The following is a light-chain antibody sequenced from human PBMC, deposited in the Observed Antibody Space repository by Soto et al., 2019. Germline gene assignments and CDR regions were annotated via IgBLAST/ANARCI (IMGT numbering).Light chain of an antibody. CDR3: QTYNSAPLT. J-gene: IGKJ4*01. CDR1: QGIAPY. Sequence: DVQMTQSPSSLSAFVGDRVTITCRASQGIAPYLAWFQQKPGKVPKLLIYATSTLQSGVPSRFSGSGSGTDFTLTINILQPEDVGTYYGQTYNSAPLTFRGGTKAEIK. V-gene: IGKV1-27*01. CDR2: ATS.